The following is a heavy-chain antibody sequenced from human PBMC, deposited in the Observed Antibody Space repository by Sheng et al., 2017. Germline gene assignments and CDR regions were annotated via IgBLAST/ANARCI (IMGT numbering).Heavy chain of an antibody. Sequence: QVQLVQSGAEVKKPGASVKVSCKASGYTFTSYGISWVRQAPGQGLEWMGWISAYNGNTNYAQKLQGRVTMTTDTSTITAYMELRSLRSDDTAVFYCARAGYSSSWVSTLYYFAYWGQGTLVTVSS. CDR2: ISAYNGNT. J-gene: IGHJ4*02. D-gene: IGHD6-13*01. V-gene: IGHV1-18*01. CDR1: GYTFTSYG. CDR3: ARAGYSSSWVSTLYYFAY.